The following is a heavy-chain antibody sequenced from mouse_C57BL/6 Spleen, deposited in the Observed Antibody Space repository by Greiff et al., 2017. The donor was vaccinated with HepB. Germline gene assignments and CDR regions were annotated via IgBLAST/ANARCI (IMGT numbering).Heavy chain of an antibody. J-gene: IGHJ3*01. V-gene: IGHV5-12*01. CDR2: ISNGGGST. Sequence: EVQLVESGGGLVQPGGSLKLSCAASGFTFSDYYMYWVRQTPEKRLEWVAYISNGGGSTYYPDTVKGRFTISRDNAKNTLYLQMSRLKSEDTAMYYCARTPFYYSNYGGFAYWGQGTLVTVSA. D-gene: IGHD2-5*01. CDR3: ARTPFYYSNYGGFAY. CDR1: GFTFSDYY.